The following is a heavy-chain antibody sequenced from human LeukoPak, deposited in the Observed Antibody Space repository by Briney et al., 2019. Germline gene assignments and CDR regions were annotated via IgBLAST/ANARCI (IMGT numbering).Heavy chain of an antibody. Sequence: SGGSLRLSCAASGFTFSNAWMNWVRQAPGKGLEWVGRIKRKTDGGTTDYAAHVKGRFTISRDDSKNTLYLQMNSLKTEDTAVYYCTQEYFPVAFVIWGQGTMVTVSS. D-gene: IGHD3-9*01. CDR3: TQEYFPVAFVI. CDR2: IKRKTDGGTT. J-gene: IGHJ3*02. CDR1: GFTFSNAW. V-gene: IGHV3-15*01.